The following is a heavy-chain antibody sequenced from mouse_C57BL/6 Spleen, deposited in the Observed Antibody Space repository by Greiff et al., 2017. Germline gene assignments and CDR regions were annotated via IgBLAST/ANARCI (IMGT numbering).Heavy chain of an antibody. D-gene: IGHD1-1*01. J-gene: IGHJ1*03. CDR3: ARMRAHYYGSSYAWYFDV. V-gene: IGHV8-8*01. CDR1: GFSLSTFGLG. Sequence: ESGPGILQPSQTLSLTCSFSGFSLSTFGLGVGWIRQPSGKGLEWLAHIWWDDDKYYNPALKRRLTISKDTSKSQVFLNIANVNTADSATYYCARMRAHYYGSSYAWYFDVWGTGTTATVSS. CDR2: IWWDDDK.